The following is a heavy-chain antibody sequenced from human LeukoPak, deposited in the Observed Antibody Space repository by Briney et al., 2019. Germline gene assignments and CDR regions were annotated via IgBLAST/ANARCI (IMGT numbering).Heavy chain of an antibody. CDR1: GGSISSYY. Sequence: SETLSLTCTVSGGSISSYYWSWLRQPPGKGLEWIGYIYYSGSTNYNPSLKSRVTISVDTSKNQFSLKLSSVTAADTAVYYCARGPKYYFDYWGQGTLVTVSS. J-gene: IGHJ4*02. CDR3: ARGPKYYFDY. CDR2: IYYSGST. V-gene: IGHV4-59*01.